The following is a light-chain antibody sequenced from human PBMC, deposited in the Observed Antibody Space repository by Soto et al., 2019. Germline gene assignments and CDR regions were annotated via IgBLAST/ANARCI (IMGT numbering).Light chain of an antibody. V-gene: IGLV1-47*01. Sequence: QSVLTQPPSASGTPGQRVTISCSGSSSNIGSNRVYWYQQFPGMAPKLLMYRSDQRPTGVPDRFSGSKSGTSASLAISGLRSGDEADYYCSARDDILSGVVFGGGTKLTVL. CDR1: SSNIGSNR. CDR2: RSD. J-gene: IGLJ2*01. CDR3: SARDDILSGVV.